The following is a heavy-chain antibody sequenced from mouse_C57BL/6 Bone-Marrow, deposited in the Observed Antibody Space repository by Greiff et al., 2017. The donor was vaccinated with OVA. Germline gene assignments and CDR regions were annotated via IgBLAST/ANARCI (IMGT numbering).Heavy chain of an antibody. Sequence: EVQLQESGPVLVKPGASVKMSCKASGYTFTDYYMNWVKQSHGKSLEWIGVINPYNGGTSYNQKFKGKATLTVDKSSSTAYMELNSLTSEDSAVYYCARRRSPRDHGKSSWFAYWGQGTLVTVSA. D-gene: IGHD2-1*01. CDR2: INPYNGGT. CDR1: GYTFTDYY. J-gene: IGHJ3*01. V-gene: IGHV1-19*01. CDR3: ARRRSPRDHGKSSWFAY.